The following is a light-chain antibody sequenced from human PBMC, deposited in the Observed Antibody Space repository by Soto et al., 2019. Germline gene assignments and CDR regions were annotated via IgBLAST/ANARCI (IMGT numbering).Light chain of an antibody. CDR1: QSVSSSY. J-gene: IGKJ2*01. CDR2: GAS. Sequence: EIVLTQSPGTLSLSPGERVTLSCRASQSVSSSYLAWYQQKPGQAPRLLIYGASNRATGIPDRFSGSGSGPDFTLTITRLEPEDFAVYYCQQYGSSPYTFGQGTKLEI. V-gene: IGKV3-20*01. CDR3: QQYGSSPYT.